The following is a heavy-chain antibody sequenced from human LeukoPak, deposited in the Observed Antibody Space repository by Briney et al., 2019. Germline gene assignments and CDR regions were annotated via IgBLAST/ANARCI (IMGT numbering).Heavy chain of an antibody. V-gene: IGHV1-2*02. CDR3: ARGSGYDYRAFDI. CDR2: INPNSGGT. CDR1: GYIFTGYY. D-gene: IGHD5-12*01. J-gene: IGHJ3*02. Sequence: ASVKVSCKASGYIFTGYYMHWVRQAPGQGPEWMGWINPNSGGTNYTQKFQGRVTTTRDTSISTAYMEMSRLTSDDTAVYYCARGSGYDYRAFDIWGQGTLVAVSS.